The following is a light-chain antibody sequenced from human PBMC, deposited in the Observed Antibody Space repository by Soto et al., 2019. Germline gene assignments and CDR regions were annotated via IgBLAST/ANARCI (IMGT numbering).Light chain of an antibody. CDR1: QSVSRW. CDR3: QQYKSYSQWT. Sequence: DIQMTQSPSTLSASVGDTVTITCRASQSVSRWLAWYQHKPGKAPDLLIYDASSLESGVPSRCSGSGSGTEFTLTISSLQADDSSTYYCQQYKSYSQWTLGQWTKVDIK. CDR2: DAS. V-gene: IGKV1-5*01. J-gene: IGKJ1*01.